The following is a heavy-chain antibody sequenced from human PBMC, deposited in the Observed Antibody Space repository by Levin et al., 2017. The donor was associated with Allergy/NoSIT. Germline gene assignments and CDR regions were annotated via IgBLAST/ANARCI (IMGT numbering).Heavy chain of an antibody. J-gene: IGHJ3*02. Sequence: ASETLSLTCAVSGYSISSGYYWGWIRQPPGKGLEWIGSIYHSESTYYNPSLKSRVTISVDTSKNQFSLKLSSVTAADTAVYYCARSSFHYGYLLHAFDIWGQGTMVTVSS. CDR3: ARSSFHYGYLLHAFDI. CDR2: IYHSEST. D-gene: IGHD5-18*01. CDR1: GYSISSGYY. V-gene: IGHV4-38-2*01.